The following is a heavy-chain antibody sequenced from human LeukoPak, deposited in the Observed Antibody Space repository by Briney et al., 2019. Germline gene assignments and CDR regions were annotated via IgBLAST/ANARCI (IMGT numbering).Heavy chain of an antibody. CDR2: ISGSGGST. V-gene: IGHV3-23*01. CDR3: AKAGRESYYDFWSGYYPGNWFDP. CDR1: GFTFSSYA. D-gene: IGHD3-3*01. J-gene: IGHJ5*02. Sequence: GGSLRLSCAASGFTFSSYAMSWVRQAPGKGLEWVSAISGSGGSTYCADSVKGRFTISRDNSKNTLYLQMNSLRAEDTAVYYCAKAGRESYYDFWSGYYPGNWFDPWGQGTLVTVSS.